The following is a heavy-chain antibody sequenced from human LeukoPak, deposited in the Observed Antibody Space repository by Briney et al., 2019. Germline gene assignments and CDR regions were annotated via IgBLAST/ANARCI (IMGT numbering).Heavy chain of an antibody. V-gene: IGHV1-2*02. CDR1: GYTFTGYY. D-gene: IGHD3-10*01. CDR2: INPNSGGT. Sequence: ASVKVSCKASGYTFTGYYMHWVRQAPGQGLEWMGWINPNSGGTNYAQKFQGRVTMTRDTSSSTAYMEVSGLRFDDTAVYYCARDFAGSYYEASNVFDYWGQGTLVTVSS. J-gene: IGHJ4*02. CDR3: ARDFAGSYYEASNVFDY.